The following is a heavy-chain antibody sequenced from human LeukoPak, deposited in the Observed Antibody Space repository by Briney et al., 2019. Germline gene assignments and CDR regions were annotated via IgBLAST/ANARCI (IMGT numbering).Heavy chain of an antibody. CDR3: ARQRGGGYWYFDL. CDR2: IYYSGST. J-gene: IGHJ2*01. CDR1: GDSISSSSYY. Sequence: PSETLSLTCTVSGDSISSSSYYWGWIRQPPGKGLEWIGIIYYSGSTYYNPSLKSRVTTSVDTSKNLFSLKMTSVTAADTAVYYCARQRGGGYWYFDLWGRGTLVTVSS. V-gene: IGHV4-39*01.